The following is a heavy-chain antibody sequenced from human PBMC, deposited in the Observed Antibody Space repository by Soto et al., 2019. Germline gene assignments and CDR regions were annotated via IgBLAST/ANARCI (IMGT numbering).Heavy chain of an antibody. CDR1: GFTFSSYD. CDR2: IGTAGDT. V-gene: IGHV3-13*04. J-gene: IGHJ4*02. D-gene: IGHD2-2*01. CDR3: ARAIGPALFDY. Sequence: GSLRLSCSASGFTFSSYDMHWVRQGPGKGLEWVSAIGTAGDTNYAGSVKGRFTISRENAKNSLYLQMNSLRAGDTAIYFCARAIGPALFDYWGQGTLVTVSS.